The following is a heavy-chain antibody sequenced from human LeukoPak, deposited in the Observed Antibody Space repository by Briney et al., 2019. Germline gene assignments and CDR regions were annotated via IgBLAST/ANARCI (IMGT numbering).Heavy chain of an antibody. Sequence: SETLSLTCTVSGVSISSYSWSWIRHPPGKGLEWIGYIYDTGRTNYNPSLKSRVTISVDTSKNQFSLKLSSVTAADTAVYYCAREGPRRDGYNYDSWGQGTLVTVSS. D-gene: IGHD5-24*01. CDR1: GVSISSYS. CDR2: IYDTGRT. V-gene: IGHV4-59*01. J-gene: IGHJ4*02. CDR3: AREGPRRDGYNYDS.